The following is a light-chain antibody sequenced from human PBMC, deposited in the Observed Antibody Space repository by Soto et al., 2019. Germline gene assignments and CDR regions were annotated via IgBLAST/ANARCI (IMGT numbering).Light chain of an antibody. Sequence: DVQMTQSPSTLSASVGDRVTITCRASQSISGWLAWYQQRPGTAPKLMIYKASTLETGVPSRFSGSGSGTEFTLTINSLQPDDFATYYCQQYAGYSLTFGQGTKVEIK. V-gene: IGKV1-5*03. J-gene: IGKJ1*01. CDR3: QQYAGYSLT. CDR1: QSISGW. CDR2: KAS.